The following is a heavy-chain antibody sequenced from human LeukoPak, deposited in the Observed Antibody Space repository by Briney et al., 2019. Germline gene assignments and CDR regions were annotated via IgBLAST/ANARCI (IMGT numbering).Heavy chain of an antibody. CDR1: GYTFTGYY. CDR2: INPYSGGT. J-gene: IGHJ4*02. CDR3: AKDMGGYSYGYST. D-gene: IGHD5-18*01. Sequence: GASVKVSCKASGYTFTGYYMHWVRQAPGQGLEWMGWINPYSGGTNYAQKFQGRVTMTRGTSICTAYMELKLRSGDTAVYYCAKDMGGYSYGYSTWGQGTLVTVSS. V-gene: IGHV1-2*02.